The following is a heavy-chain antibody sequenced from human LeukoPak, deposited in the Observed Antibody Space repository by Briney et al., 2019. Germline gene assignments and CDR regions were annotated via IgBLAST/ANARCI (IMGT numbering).Heavy chain of an antibody. CDR1: GFTFSSYW. Sequence: GGSLRLSCAASGFTFSSYWMSWVRQAPGKGLEWVANIKQGGNEKHYVDSVKGRFSISRDNTRNSLYLQMESLRAEDTAVYYCARGSRYCSSTSCYSFDYWGQGIRLTVSS. CDR3: ARGSRYCSSTSCYSFDY. CDR2: IKQGGNEK. D-gene: IGHD2-2*01. V-gene: IGHV3-7*01. J-gene: IGHJ4*02.